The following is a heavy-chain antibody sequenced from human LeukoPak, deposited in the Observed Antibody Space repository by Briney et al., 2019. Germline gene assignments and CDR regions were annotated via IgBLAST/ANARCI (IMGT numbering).Heavy chain of an antibody. CDR3: ASSEKDEVLRFLEWSPGFDY. D-gene: IGHD3-3*01. V-gene: IGHV4-4*07. J-gene: IGHJ4*02. CDR1: GGSISSYY. CDR2: IYTSGST. Sequence: SETLSLTCTVSGGSISSYYWSWIRQPAGKGLEWIGRIYTSGSTNYNPSLKGRVTMSVDTSKNQFSLQLNSMTAADTAVYYCASSEKDEVLRFLEWSPGFDYWGQGTLVTVSS.